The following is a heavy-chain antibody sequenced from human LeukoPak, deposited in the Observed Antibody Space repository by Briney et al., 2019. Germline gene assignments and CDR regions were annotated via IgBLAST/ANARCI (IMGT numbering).Heavy chain of an antibody. V-gene: IGHV4-59*01. D-gene: IGHD3-10*01. CDR3: ARDIYGSGHGWFDV. CDR2: IHYTGST. CDR1: GXSISTYY. J-gene: IGHJ5*02. Sequence: SETLSLTCSVSGXSISTYYWSWIRQPPGKGREWMGYIHYTGSTNYNPSLKSRVTISVDTSKRQLSLMLRSVTAADTAVYYCARDIYGSGHGWFDVWGQGTLVTVSS.